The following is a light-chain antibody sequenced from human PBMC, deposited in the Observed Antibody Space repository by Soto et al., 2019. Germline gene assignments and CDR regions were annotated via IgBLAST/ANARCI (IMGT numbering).Light chain of an antibody. Sequence: EIVMTHSPGTLSLSPGERATLSCRASETFSNRYLAWYQQKPGQAPRLLIYGASRRATGIPDRFSGSGSGTDFTLKISRVEAEDVGVYYCMQGTHWPRTFGQGTRLEIK. CDR1: ETFSNRY. CDR2: GAS. J-gene: IGKJ5*01. V-gene: IGKV3D-20*02. CDR3: MQGTHWPRT.